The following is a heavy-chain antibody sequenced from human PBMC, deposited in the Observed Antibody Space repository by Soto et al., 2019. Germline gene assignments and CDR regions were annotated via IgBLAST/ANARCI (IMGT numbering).Heavy chain of an antibody. CDR2: ISGDGSST. CDR3: ARGIGYSAQDY. D-gene: IGHD1-1*01. J-gene: IGHJ4*02. CDR1: GFTFSDYW. Sequence: PGGSLRLSCAASGFTFSDYWMHWVRQVPGKGLVWVPRISGDGSSTSYADSVKGRFTISRDNAKNTLYVQMNSLRAEDTAVYYCARGIGYSAQDYWGQGTPVTVSS. V-gene: IGHV3-74*01.